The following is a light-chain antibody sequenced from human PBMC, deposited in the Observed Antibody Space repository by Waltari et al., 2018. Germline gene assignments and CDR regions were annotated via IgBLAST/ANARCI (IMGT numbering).Light chain of an antibody. CDR1: QSVSIN. CDR2: DTS. J-gene: IGKJ4*01. V-gene: IGKV3-15*01. CDR3: QQYNDWLPLT. Sequence: EIVMTQSPATLSVSPGESATLSCRASQSVSINLAWYQQKPGQAPRLLIFDTSTRATGIPARFSSSRSGTDFTLTISSLQSEDFAVYYCQQYNDWLPLTFGGGTKVEI.